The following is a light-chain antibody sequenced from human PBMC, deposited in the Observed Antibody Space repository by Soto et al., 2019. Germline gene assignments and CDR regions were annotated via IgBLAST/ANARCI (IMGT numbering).Light chain of an antibody. Sequence: VVTPEPSLTVSPGGTVTLPCGSRTGAVTSGHWPYWFQRKPGQAPRTLIYDTTNRQSWTPARFSGSLLGGKAALTLSGAQAEDEADYYCLLAQGLARVFGGGTKVIVL. CDR2: DTT. V-gene: IGLV7-46*01. CDR3: LLAQGLARV. J-gene: IGLJ3*02. CDR1: TGAVTSGHW.